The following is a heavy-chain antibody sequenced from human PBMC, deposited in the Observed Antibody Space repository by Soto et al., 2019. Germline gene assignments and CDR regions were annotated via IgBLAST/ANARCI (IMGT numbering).Heavy chain of an antibody. V-gene: IGHV1-69*06. D-gene: IGHD6-13*01. CDR1: GGTFSSYA. J-gene: IGHJ4*02. Sequence: QVQLVQSGAEVKKPGSSVKVSCKASGGTFSSYAISWVRQAPGQGLEWMGGINPIFGTANYAQKFQGRVTVTADKSTITDYMELSSLRAEETAVYYCARARAPYSSSWYAYFDSWGQGTLVTVSS. CDR3: ARARAPYSSSWYAYFDS. CDR2: INPIFGTA.